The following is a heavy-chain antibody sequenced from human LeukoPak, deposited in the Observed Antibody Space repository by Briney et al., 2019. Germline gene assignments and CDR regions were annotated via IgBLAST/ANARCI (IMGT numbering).Heavy chain of an antibody. V-gene: IGHV3-7*04. CDR3: ARYLAAAGTFDY. CDR2: IKQDGSEK. Sequence: GGSLRLSCAAAGFTFSSDWMSWVRQAPGKGQEWVANIKQDGSEKYYVDSVKGRFTISRDNAKNSLYLQMNSLRAEDTAVYYCARYLAAAGTFDYWGQGTLVTVSS. CDR1: GFTFSSDW. D-gene: IGHD6-13*01. J-gene: IGHJ4*02.